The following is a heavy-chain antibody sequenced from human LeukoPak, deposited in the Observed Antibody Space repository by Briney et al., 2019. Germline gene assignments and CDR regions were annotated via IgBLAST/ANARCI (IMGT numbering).Heavy chain of an antibody. Sequence: ASVKVSCKASGYTFTGYYMHWVRQAPGQGLEWMGWINPNSGGTNYAQKFQGRVTMTRDTSISTAYMELSRLRSDDAAVYYCARLLLQLGPFDYWGQEPLVTVSS. J-gene: IGHJ4*02. V-gene: IGHV1-2*02. CDR2: INPNSGGT. CDR1: GYTFTGYY. CDR3: ARLLLQLGPFDY. D-gene: IGHD5-18*01.